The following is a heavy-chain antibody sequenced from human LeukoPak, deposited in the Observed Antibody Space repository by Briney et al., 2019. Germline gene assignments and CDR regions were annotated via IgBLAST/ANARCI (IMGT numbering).Heavy chain of an antibody. J-gene: IGHJ5*02. D-gene: IGHD4-17*01. CDR3: ATSRGENWFDP. Sequence: GASVKVSCKASGGTFSSYAISWVRQAPGQGLEWMGRIIPILGIANYAQKFQGRVTITADKSTSTAYMELSSLRSEDTAVYYCATSRGENWFDPWGQGTLVTVSS. CDR2: IIPILGIA. CDR1: GGTFSSYA. V-gene: IGHV1-69*04.